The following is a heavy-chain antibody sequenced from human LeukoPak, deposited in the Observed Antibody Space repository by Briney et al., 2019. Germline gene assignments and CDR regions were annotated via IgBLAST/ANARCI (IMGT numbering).Heavy chain of an antibody. CDR2: INHSGST. CDR1: GGSISSYY. J-gene: IGHJ4*02. Sequence: SETLSLTCTVSGGSISSYYRSWIRQPPGKGLEWIGEINHSGSTNYNPSLKSRVTISVDTSKNQFSLKLSSVTAADTAVYYCARGDYSSGWYRGPIDYWGQGTLVTVSS. D-gene: IGHD6-19*01. V-gene: IGHV4-34*01. CDR3: ARGDYSSGWYRGPIDY.